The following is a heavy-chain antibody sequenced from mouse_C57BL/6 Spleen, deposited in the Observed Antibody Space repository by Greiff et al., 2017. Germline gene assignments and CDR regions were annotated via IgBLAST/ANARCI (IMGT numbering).Heavy chain of an antibody. Sequence: EVHLVESGGGLVQPGGSMKLSCVASGFTFSNYWMNWVRQSPEKGLEWVAQIRLKSDNYATHYAESVKGRFTISRDDSKSSVYLQMNNLRAEDTGIYYCTGWLHPFAYWGQGTLVTVSA. CDR2: IRLKSDNYAT. J-gene: IGHJ3*01. V-gene: IGHV6-3*01. CDR3: TGWLHPFAY. D-gene: IGHD2-2*01. CDR1: GFTFSNYW.